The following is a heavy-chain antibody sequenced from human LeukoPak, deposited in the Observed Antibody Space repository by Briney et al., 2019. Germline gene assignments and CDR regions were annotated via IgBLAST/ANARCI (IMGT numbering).Heavy chain of an antibody. CDR2: IYYSGST. Sequence: SETLSLTCTVSGGSISSSSYYWGWIRQPPGKGLEWIGSIYYSGSTYYNPSLKSRVTISVDTSKNQFSLKLTSVTAADTAVYYCATRWFGEVGGDSWGQGTLVTVSS. V-gene: IGHV4-39*01. CDR3: ATRWFGEVGGDS. J-gene: IGHJ4*02. D-gene: IGHD3-10*01. CDR1: GGSISSSSYY.